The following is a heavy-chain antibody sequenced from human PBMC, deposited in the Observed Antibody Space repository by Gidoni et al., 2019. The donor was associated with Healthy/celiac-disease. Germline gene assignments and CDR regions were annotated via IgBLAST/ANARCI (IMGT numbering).Heavy chain of an antibody. D-gene: IGHD3-10*01. J-gene: IGHJ6*02. CDR2: INHSGST. CDR3: ARAARVYYGMDV. CDR1: GGSFSGYY. V-gene: IGHV4-34*01. Sequence: QVQLQQWGAGLLKPSETLSLTCAVYGGSFSGYYWSWIRQPPGKGLEWIGEINHSGSTNYNPSLKSRVTISVDTSKNQFSRKLSSVTAADTAVYYCARAARVYYGMDVWGQGTTVTVSS.